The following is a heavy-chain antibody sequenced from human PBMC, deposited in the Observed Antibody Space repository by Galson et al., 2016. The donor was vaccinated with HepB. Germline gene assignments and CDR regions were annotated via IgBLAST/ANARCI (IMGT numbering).Heavy chain of an antibody. Sequence: SLRLSCAASGFTFTSYSMNWVRQVPGKGLEWVSYIGSSPGTVYYADSVKGRFTISRDNAKNSLYLQMNRLRDEETAVYYCARDPLGYIHALVRYFDYWGQGTLVTVSS. CDR3: ARDPLGYIHALVRYFDY. J-gene: IGHJ4*02. CDR1: GFTFTSYS. CDR2: IGSSPGTV. V-gene: IGHV3-48*02. D-gene: IGHD5-18*01.